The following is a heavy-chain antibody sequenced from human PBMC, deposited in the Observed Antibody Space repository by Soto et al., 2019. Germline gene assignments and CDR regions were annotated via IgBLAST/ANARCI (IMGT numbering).Heavy chain of an antibody. CDR1: GYTLTELS. CDR2: FDPEDGET. Sequence: QVQLVQSGAEVKKPGASVKVSCKVSGYTLTELSMHWVRQAPGKGLEWMGGFDPEDGETIYAQKFQGRVTMTEDTSTDTAYRELSSLRSEDTAVYYCATDPVVAATPRHDYYYYGMDVWGQGTTVTVSS. J-gene: IGHJ6*02. CDR3: ATDPVVAATPRHDYYYYGMDV. V-gene: IGHV1-24*01. D-gene: IGHD2-15*01.